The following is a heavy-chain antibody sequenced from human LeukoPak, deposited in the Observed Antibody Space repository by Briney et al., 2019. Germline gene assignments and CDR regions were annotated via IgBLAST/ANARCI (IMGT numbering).Heavy chain of an antibody. J-gene: IGHJ4*02. CDR3: ARDGGDYGELDY. D-gene: IGHD4-17*01. Sequence: PSETLSLTCTVSGASISSYYWSWIRQPPGKGLEWIGYIYYSGSTNYNPSLKSRVTISVDTSKNQFSLKLSSVTAADTAVCYCARDGGDYGELDYWGQGTLVTVSS. CDR1: GASISSYY. CDR2: IYYSGST. V-gene: IGHV4-59*01.